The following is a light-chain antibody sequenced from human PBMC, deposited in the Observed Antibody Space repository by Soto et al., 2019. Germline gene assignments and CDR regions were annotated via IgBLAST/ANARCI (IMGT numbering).Light chain of an antibody. J-gene: IGKJ1*01. CDR3: QQYGSSPKT. Sequence: EIVLTPSPATLSVSPGEGATLSCRASQGIGDTLAWYQHKPGQTPRLLIYDTSTRATGIPDRFSGSGSGTDFTLTISRLEPEDFAVYYCQQYGSSPKTFGQGTKVDIK. V-gene: IGKV3-20*01. CDR1: QGIGDT. CDR2: DTS.